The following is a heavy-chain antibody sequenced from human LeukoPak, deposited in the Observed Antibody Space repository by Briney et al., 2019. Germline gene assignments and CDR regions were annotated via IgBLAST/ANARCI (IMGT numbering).Heavy chain of an antibody. J-gene: IGHJ4*02. CDR2: IYSSGDT. D-gene: IGHD3-16*01. V-gene: IGHV4-61*02. CDR3: ARVPPGGSQDY. Sequence: SQTLSLTCTVSGGSISPGYYWSWVRQPAGKELQWIGRIYSSGDTHYNPSFQSRVTMSVDTSKNQFSLNLSSVTAADTAVYYCARVPPGGSQDYWGQGTLVTVSS. CDR1: GGSISPGYY.